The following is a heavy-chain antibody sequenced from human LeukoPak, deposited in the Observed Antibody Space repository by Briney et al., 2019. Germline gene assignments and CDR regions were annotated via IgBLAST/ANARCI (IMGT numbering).Heavy chain of an antibody. J-gene: IGHJ4*02. Sequence: GGSLRLSCAASGFTFSSYSMNWVRQAPGKGLEWVSYISSSSSTIYYADSVKGRFTISRDNAKNSLYLQMNSLRAEDTAVYYCARDNGYDSGGYYYWGQGTLVTVSS. V-gene: IGHV3-48*01. D-gene: IGHD3-22*01. CDR3: ARDNGYDSGGYYY. CDR1: GFTFSSYS. CDR2: ISSSSSTI.